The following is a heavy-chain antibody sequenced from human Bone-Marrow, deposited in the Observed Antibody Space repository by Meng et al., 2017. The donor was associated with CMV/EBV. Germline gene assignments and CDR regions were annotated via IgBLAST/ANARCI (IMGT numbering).Heavy chain of an antibody. D-gene: IGHD1-26*01. CDR2: IIPIFGTR. CDR1: TFSSYA. V-gene: IGHV1-69*01. J-gene: IGHJ2*01. CDR3: ARYKTVVGATTDYWYFDL. Sequence: TFSSYAISWVRQAPGQGLEWMGVIIPIFGTRNYAQKFQGRVTITADESTSTAYMELSSLRSEDTAVYYCARYKTVVGATTDYWYFDLWGRGTLVTVSS.